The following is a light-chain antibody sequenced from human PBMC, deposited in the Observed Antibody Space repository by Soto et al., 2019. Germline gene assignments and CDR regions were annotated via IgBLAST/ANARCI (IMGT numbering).Light chain of an antibody. Sequence: QSALTQPPSVSGFPGQSVTISCTGTSSDVGSYNRVSWYQQPPGTAPKVMIYDVSNRPSGVPDRFSGSKSGNTASLTISGLQAEDESDYYCSSYTSSSTYVFGNGTKVTVL. V-gene: IGLV2-18*02. CDR1: SSDVGSYNR. CDR3: SSYTSSSTYV. J-gene: IGLJ1*01. CDR2: DVS.